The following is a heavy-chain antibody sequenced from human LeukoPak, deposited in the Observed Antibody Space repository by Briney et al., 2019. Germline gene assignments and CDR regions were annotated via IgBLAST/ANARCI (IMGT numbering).Heavy chain of an antibody. V-gene: IGHV1-58*02. CDR3: AAIPYYDYGGIYYFDY. CDR1: GFTFTSSA. CDR2: IVVGSGNT. Sequence: SVKVSCKASGFTFTSSAMQWVRQARGQRLEWRGWIVVGSGNTNYAQKFQERVTITRDMSTSTAYMELSSLRSEDTAVYYCAAIPYYDYGGIYYFDYWGQGTLVTVSS. D-gene: IGHD4/OR15-4a*01. J-gene: IGHJ4*02.